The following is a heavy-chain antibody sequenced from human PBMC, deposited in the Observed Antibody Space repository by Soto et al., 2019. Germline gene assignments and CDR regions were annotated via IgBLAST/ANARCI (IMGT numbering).Heavy chain of an antibody. V-gene: IGHV3-30-3*01. CDR3: VRDVSGSGTKGLDP. D-gene: IGHD3-10*01. Sequence: PVGSLRLSCAVSGFTFSTHAIHWVRQAPGKGLEWVTLISYDGSNKYYADSVKGRFTISRDNSKNTLYLQINSLRAEDTAVYYCVRDVSGSGTKGLDPWGQGILVTVSS. J-gene: IGHJ5*02. CDR1: GFTFSTHA. CDR2: ISYDGSNK.